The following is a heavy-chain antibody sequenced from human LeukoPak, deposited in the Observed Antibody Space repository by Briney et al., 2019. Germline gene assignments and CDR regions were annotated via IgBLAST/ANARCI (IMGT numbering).Heavy chain of an antibody. V-gene: IGHV3-15*01. J-gene: IGHJ4*02. CDR2: IKSKTDGGTT. CDR1: GFTFSNAW. D-gene: IGHD5-12*01. CDR3: TTDRRGYSGYVDY. Sequence: GGSLRLSCAASGFTFSNAWMSWVRQAPGKGLEWVGRIKSKTDGGTTDYAAPVKGRFTISRDDSKNTLYLQMNSLKTEDTAVYYCTTDRRGYSGYVDYWGQGTLVTVSS.